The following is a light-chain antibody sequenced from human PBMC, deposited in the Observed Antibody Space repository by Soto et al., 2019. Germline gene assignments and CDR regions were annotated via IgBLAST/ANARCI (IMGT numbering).Light chain of an antibody. CDR1: QSVSNSY. CDR3: QQYGRSPRT. Sequence: EIVLTQSPGTLSLSPGERATLSCRASQSVSNSYLAWYQHKPGQAPRLLIHGASSRATGIPDRFSGSGSGTEFTLNINRLEPEDFAVYYCQQYGRSPRTFGQGTKLEIK. J-gene: IGKJ2*02. CDR2: GAS. V-gene: IGKV3-20*01.